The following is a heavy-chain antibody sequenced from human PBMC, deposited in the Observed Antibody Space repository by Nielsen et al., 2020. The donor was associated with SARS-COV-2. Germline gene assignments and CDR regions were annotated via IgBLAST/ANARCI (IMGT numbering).Heavy chain of an antibody. CDR3: ASELVPGYYGMDV. D-gene: IGHD6-13*01. Sequence: GESLKISCAASGFTVSSYGMHWVRQAPGKGLEWVAVIWYDGSNKYYADSVKGRFTISRDNSKNTLYLQMNSLRAEDTAVYYCASELVPGYYGMDVWGQGTMVTVSS. CDR1: GFTVSSYG. J-gene: IGHJ6*02. V-gene: IGHV3-33*01. CDR2: IWYDGSNK.